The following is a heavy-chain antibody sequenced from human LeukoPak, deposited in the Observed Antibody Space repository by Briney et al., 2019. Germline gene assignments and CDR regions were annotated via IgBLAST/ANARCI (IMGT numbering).Heavy chain of an antibody. D-gene: IGHD3-16*01. CDR1: GGTFSSYA. V-gene: IGHV1-69*05. CDR3: ARLGGDCNWFDP. CDR2: IIPIFGTA. J-gene: IGHJ5*02. Sequence: SVKVSCKASGGTFSSYAISWVRQAPGQGLEWMGGIIPIFGTANYAQKFQGRVTITTDESTSTAYMELSSLRSEDTAVYYCARLGGDCNWFDPWGQGTLVTVSS.